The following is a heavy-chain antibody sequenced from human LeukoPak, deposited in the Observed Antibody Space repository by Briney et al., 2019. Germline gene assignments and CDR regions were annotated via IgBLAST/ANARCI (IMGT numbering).Heavy chain of an antibody. CDR3: ARDYFRDYGTYYYYYMDV. J-gene: IGHJ6*03. CDR1: GFTFSSYA. Sequence: PGRSLRLSCAASGFTFSSYAMHWVRQAPGKGLEWVAVISYDGSNKYYADSVKGRFTISRDNSKNTLYLQMNSLRAEDTAVYYCARDYFRDYGTYYYYYMDVWGKGTTVTVSS. CDR2: ISYDGSNK. D-gene: IGHD4/OR15-4a*01. V-gene: IGHV3-30*04.